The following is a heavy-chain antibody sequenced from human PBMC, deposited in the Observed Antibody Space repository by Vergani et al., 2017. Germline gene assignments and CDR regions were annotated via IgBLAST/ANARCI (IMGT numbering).Heavy chain of an antibody. CDR2: IYYSGST. CDR3: AGYCSSHSCYSGHDAFDI. CDR1: GGSISNYY. Sequence: QVQLQESGPGLVKPSETLSLTCTVSGGSISNYYWSWIRQPPGKGLEWIGYIYYSGSTNYNPSLRSRVTISVDTSKNQFSLTLSSVTAADTAVYYCAGYCSSHSCYSGHDAFDIWGQGTMVTVSS. V-gene: IGHV4-59*01. J-gene: IGHJ3*02. D-gene: IGHD2-2*01.